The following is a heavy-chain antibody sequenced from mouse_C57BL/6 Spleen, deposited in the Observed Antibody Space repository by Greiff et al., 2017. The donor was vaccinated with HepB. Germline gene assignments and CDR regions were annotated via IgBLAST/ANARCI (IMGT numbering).Heavy chain of an antibody. CDR1: GYTFTSYT. V-gene: IGHV1-4*01. D-gene: IGHD2-3*01. J-gene: IGHJ4*01. CDR2: INPSSGYT. Sequence: QVQLKESGAELARPGASVKMSCKASGYTFTSYTMHWVKQRPGQGLEWIGYINPSSGYTKYNQKFKDKATLTADKSSSTAYMQLSSLTSEDSAVYYCARYEGYAMDYWGQGTSVTVSS. CDR3: ARYEGYAMDY.